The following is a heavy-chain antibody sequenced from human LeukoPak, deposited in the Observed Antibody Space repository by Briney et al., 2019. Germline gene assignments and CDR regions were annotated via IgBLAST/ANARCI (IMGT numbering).Heavy chain of an antibody. V-gene: IGHV3-30*02. CDR1: RFTFSSYG. CDR2: IRYDGSNK. D-gene: IGHD4-17*01. CDR3: AKVAVTTDYYYYYMDV. Sequence: RPGGSLRLSCAASRFTFSSYGMHWLRQAPGKGLEWVAFIRYDGSNKYYADCVKGRFTISRDNSKSTLYLQMNSLRAEDTAVYYCAKVAVTTDYYYYYMDVWGKGTTVTVSS. J-gene: IGHJ6*03.